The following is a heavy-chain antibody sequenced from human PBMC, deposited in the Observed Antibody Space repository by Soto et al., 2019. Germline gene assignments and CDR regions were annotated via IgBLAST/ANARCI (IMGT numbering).Heavy chain of an antibody. CDR1: GFTFDDYA. Sequence: GGSLRLSCAASGFTFDDYAMHWVRQAPGKGLEWVSRISWNSGSIGYADSVKGRFTISRDNAKNSLYLQMNSLRAEDTALYYSAKAVGSYGNFDYWGQGTLVTVSS. J-gene: IGHJ4*02. D-gene: IGHD5-18*01. CDR3: AKAVGSYGNFDY. CDR2: ISWNSGSI. V-gene: IGHV3-9*01.